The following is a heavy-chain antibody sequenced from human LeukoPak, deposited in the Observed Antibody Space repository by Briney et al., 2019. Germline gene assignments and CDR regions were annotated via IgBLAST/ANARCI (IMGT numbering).Heavy chain of an antibody. CDR2: ISYDGSNK. J-gene: IGHJ4*02. CDR3: ARSPGFRGPLKYYFDY. CDR1: GFTFSSYA. V-gene: IGHV3-30*04. Sequence: GGSLRLSCAASGFTFSSYAMHWVRQAPGKGLEWVAVISYDGSNKYYADSVKGRFTISRDNSKNTLYLQMNSLRAEDTAVYYRARSPGFRGPLKYYFDYWGQGTLVTVS. D-gene: IGHD3-10*01.